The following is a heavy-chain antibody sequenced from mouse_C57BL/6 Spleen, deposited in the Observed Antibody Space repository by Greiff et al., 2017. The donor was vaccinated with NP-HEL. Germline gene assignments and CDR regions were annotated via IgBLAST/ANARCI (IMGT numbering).Heavy chain of an antibody. CDR3: AREGVYYHGNSWFAY. CDR1: GYTFTGYW. CDR2: ILPGSGST. Sequence: QVQLQQSGAELMKPGASVKLSCKATGYTFTGYWIEWVKQRPGHGLEWIGEILPGSGSTNYNEKFKGKATFTADTASNIAYMQLSSLTTEDSAIYYCAREGVYYHGNSWFAYWGQGTLVTVSA. J-gene: IGHJ3*01. V-gene: IGHV1-9*01. D-gene: IGHD2-1*01.